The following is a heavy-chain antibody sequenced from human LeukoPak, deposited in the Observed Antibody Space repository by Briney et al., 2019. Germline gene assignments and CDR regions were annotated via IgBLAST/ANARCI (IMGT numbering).Heavy chain of an antibody. V-gene: IGHV1-69*05. CDR3: ARSYYYGSGSYYNVIGYFDC. CDR2: IIPIFGTA. J-gene: IGHJ4*02. D-gene: IGHD3-10*01. Sequence: ASVKVSCKASGGTFSSYAISWVRQAPGQGLEWMGGIIPIFGTANYAQKFQGRVTITTDESTSTAYMELSSLRSEDTAVYYCARSYYYGSGSYYNVIGYFDCWGQGTLVTVSS. CDR1: GGTFSSYA.